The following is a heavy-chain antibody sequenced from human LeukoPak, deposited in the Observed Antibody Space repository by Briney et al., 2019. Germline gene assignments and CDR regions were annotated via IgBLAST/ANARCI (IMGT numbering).Heavy chain of an antibody. CDR1: GFTFSSYG. V-gene: IGHV3-30*02. CDR3: AKEGQQQLLYILNYYYMDV. CDR2: IRYDGSNK. Sequence: SGGSLRLSCAASGFTFSSYGMHWVRQAPGKGLEWVAFIRYDGSNKDYAESVKGRFTISRDNSKNTLYLQMNSLRHEDTAVYYCAKEGQQQLLYILNYYYMDVWGKGTTVTISS. D-gene: IGHD6-13*01. J-gene: IGHJ6*03.